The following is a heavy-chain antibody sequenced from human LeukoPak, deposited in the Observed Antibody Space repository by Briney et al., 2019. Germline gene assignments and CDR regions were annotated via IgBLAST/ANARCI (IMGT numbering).Heavy chain of an antibody. V-gene: IGHV4-39*02. Sequence: SETLSLTCSVSGGSISNSSDYWVWIRQPPGKRLEWIGSFSYRGSTFYNPSLKSRVTISLDTSKNHFSLKLRPLSAADTAVYYCAGYLYCNGDTGCSSVSPWTDYWGQGTLVTVSS. D-gene: IGHD2-15*01. CDR2: FSYRGST. CDR1: GGSISNSSDY. CDR3: AGYLYCNGDTGCSSVSPWTDY. J-gene: IGHJ4*02.